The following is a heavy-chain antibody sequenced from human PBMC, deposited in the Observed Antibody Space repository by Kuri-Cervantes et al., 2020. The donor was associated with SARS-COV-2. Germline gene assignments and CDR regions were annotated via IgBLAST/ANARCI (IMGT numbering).Heavy chain of an antibody. CDR1: GFTFSSYS. CDR3: ARDGYNFIPFDY. J-gene: IGHJ4*02. CDR2: ISGTGFNT. V-gene: IGHV3-23*01. Sequence: GGSLRLSCAASGFTFSSYSMNWVRQAPGKGLEWVSFISGTGFNTDYAASVKGRFTVSRDNSKNTLYLQMNSLRGEDTARYYCARDGYNFIPFDYWGQGILVTVSS. D-gene: IGHD5-24*01.